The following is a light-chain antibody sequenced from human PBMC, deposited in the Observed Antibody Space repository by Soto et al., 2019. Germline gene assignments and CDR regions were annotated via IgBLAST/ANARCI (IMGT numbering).Light chain of an antibody. CDR2: LEGTGSY. CDR1: SGHSSYI. CDR3: ETWDRNTVV. V-gene: IGLV4-60*02. Sequence: QPVLTQSSSASASLGSSVKLTCTLSSGHSSYIIAWHQQQPGKATRYLMKLEGTGSYNKGSGVPDRFSGSSSGADRYLTSSNLKFEDEADYYCETWDRNTVVFGGGTKLTVL. J-gene: IGLJ2*01.